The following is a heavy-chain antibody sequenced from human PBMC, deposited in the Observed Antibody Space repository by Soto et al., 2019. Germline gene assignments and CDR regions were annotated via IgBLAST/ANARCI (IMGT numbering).Heavy chain of an antibody. J-gene: IGHJ4*02. CDR1: GYTFLNYG. CDR2: INPYTGNT. V-gene: IGHV1-18*01. Sequence: VHLVQSGAEVKTPGASVKVSCSASGYTFLNYGFSWLRQAPGQGLEWMGWINPYTGNTNYAQKFQGRVTLTTDTSTTTAYMELRYLTSDDTAVYFCARDDLDIVVIPASSPLDYWGQGTPVTVSS. D-gene: IGHD2-2*03. CDR3: ARDDLDIVVIPASSPLDY.